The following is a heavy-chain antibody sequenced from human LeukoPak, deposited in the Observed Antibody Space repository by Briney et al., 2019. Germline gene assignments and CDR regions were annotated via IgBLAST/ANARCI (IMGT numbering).Heavy chain of an antibody. V-gene: IGHV3-23*01. D-gene: IGHD6-19*01. CDR2: ISGNGGST. J-gene: IGHJ1*01. CDR3: AKGGPVAADPRYFQH. Sequence: GGSLRLSCAASRFTFSSYAMSWVRQAPGKGLEWVSAISGNGGSTYYADSVEGRFTISRDNSKNTLYLEMNSLRAEDTAVYYCAKGGPVAADPRYFQHWGQGTLVTVSS. CDR1: RFTFSSYA.